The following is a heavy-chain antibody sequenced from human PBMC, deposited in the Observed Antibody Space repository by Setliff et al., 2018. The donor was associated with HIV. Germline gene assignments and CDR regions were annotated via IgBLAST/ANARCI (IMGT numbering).Heavy chain of an antibody. V-gene: IGHV4-61*02. CDR3: ARETYYYDNPQYYYYYMDV. CDR2: IYTSGST. J-gene: IGHJ6*03. Sequence: SETLSLTCTVSGGSISSGSYYWSWIRQPAGKGLEWIGRIYTSGSTNYNPSLKSRVTISVDTSKNQFSPKLRSVTAADTAVYYCARETYYYDNPQYYYYYMDVWGKGTTVTVSS. CDR1: GGSISSGSYY. D-gene: IGHD3-22*01.